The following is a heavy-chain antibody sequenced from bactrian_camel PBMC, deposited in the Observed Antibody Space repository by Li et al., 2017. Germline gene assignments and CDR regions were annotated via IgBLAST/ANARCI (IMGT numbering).Heavy chain of an antibody. CDR3: KIDSPLFGCDPV. J-gene: IGHJ4*01. D-gene: IGHD1*01. Sequence: LVESGGGSVQAGGSLRLSCIVSGDTNNKHCVGWFRQAPGKEREGIAASDTDGTTCYADSLKGRFSISKDNTKMTVWLQMNSLLPADTAMYYCKIDSPLFGCDPVWGQGTQVTVSS. CDR2: SDTDGTT. V-gene: IGHV3S53*01. CDR1: GDTNNKHC.